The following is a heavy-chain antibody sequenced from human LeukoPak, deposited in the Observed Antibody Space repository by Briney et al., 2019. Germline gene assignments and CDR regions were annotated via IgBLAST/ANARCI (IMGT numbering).Heavy chain of an antibody. CDR1: GYTFTGYY. CDR2: INPNSGGT. V-gene: IGHV1-2*06. D-gene: IGHD7-27*01. Sequence: GASVKVSCKASGYTFTGYYMHWVRQAPGQGLEWMGRINPNSGGTNYAQKFQGRVTMTRDTSISTAYMELSSLRSEDTAVYYCARDSAWGPEFDYWGQGTLVTVSS. J-gene: IGHJ4*02. CDR3: ARDSAWGPEFDY.